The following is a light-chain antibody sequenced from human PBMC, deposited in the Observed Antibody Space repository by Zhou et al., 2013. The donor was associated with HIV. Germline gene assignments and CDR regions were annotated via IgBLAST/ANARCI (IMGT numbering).Light chain of an antibody. Sequence: DIQVTQSPSTLSASVGDRVTITCRASQTINNWLAWYQQKPGRAPTLLIQKASILQTGVPSRFSGSGTGTGFSLTISSLQPEDFATYCQQYQSFYPTFGQGTRVEI. J-gene: IGKJ1*01. V-gene: IGKV1-5*03. CDR3: QQYQSFYPT. CDR2: KAS. CDR1: QTINNW.